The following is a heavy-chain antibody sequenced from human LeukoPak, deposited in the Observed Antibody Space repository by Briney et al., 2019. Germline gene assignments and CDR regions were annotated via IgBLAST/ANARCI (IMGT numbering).Heavy chain of an antibody. Sequence: SETLSLTCAVYGGSFSGYYWGWIRQPPGKGLEWVGSISHRGSTYYNPSLRSRITISLDRAKQKFSLKLTSVTAADTAVYFCARGAEYYAIWRGYAGYSDYWGQGISVTVSS. CDR2: ISHRGST. D-gene: IGHD3-3*01. J-gene: IGHJ4*02. V-gene: IGHV4-34*01. CDR3: ARGAEYYAIWRGYAGYSDY. CDR1: GGSFSGYY.